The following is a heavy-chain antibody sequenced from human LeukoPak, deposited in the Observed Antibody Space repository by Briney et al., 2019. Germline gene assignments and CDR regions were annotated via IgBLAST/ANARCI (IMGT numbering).Heavy chain of an antibody. Sequence: SETLSLTCTVSGGSISSSSYYWGWIRQPPGKGLEWIGSIYYSGSTYYNPSLKSRVTISVDTSRNQFSLKLSSVTAADTAVYYCARRGSTYYDFWSGYDQDAFDIWGQGTMVTVSS. CDR3: ARRGSTYYDFWSGYDQDAFDI. V-gene: IGHV4-39*01. J-gene: IGHJ3*02. CDR2: IYYSGST. D-gene: IGHD3-3*01. CDR1: GGSISSSSYY.